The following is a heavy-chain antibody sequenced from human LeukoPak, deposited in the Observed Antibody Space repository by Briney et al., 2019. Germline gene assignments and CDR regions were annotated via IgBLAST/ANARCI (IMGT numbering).Heavy chain of an antibody. D-gene: IGHD3-3*01. CDR1: GGSIGSGDYY. CDR3: ARKANFWGGYSNYYYYMDV. Sequence: SETLSLPCAVSGGSIGSGDYYWSWIRQPPGKGLEWIGYISYSGNTYYIPSLKSRVTISVDTSKNQFSLKLSSVNAADTAVYYCARKANFWGGYSNYYYYMDVWGKGTTVTVSS. CDR2: ISYSGNT. V-gene: IGHV4-30-4*08. J-gene: IGHJ6*03.